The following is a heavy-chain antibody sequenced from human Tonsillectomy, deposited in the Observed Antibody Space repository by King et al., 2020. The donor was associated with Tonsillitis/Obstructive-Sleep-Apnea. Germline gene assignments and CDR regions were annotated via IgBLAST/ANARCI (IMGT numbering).Heavy chain of an antibody. V-gene: IGHV4-4*02. J-gene: IGHJ3*02. CDR1: GASITSTNW. CDR2: IHHSGNS. D-gene: IGHD2-2*01. Sequence: QLQESGPGLVKPSGTLSLTCAVSGASITSTNWWNWVRQSPGKGLEWVGEIHHSGNSNYDPSLKGRVTISVDKSKNQFSLKLSSVTAADTAVYYCARVLQGCSSTSCYFAIWGQGSMVTVSS. CDR3: ARVLQGCSSTSCYFAI.